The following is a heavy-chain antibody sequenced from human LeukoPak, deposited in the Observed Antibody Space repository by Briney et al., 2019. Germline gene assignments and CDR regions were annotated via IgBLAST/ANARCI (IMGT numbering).Heavy chain of an antibody. V-gene: IGHV4-38-2*01. J-gene: IGHJ4*02. CDR2: IHHSGHT. Sequence: PSETLSLTCAVSGYSITTSFYWGWIRQPPGKGLEWIGIIHHSGHTYYNPSLKSRVTMSLNTSKNQFSLHLSSVTAADTALYYCARASNSGYYYFDYWGQGTLVTVSS. CDR3: ARASNSGYYYFDY. D-gene: IGHD3-22*01. CDR1: GYSITTSFY.